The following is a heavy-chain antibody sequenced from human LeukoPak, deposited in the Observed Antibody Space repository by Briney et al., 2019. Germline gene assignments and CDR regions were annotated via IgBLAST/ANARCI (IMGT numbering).Heavy chain of an antibody. Sequence: ASVKVSCKASGGTFSRYAISWLRQAPGQGLEWMGGIIPIFGTANSAQKFQGRVTITTDESTSTAYMEMSSLRAEDTAVYYCARAGRGSYLRGSLNYWGQGTLVTVSS. V-gene: IGHV1-69*05. D-gene: IGHD1-26*01. CDR1: GGTFSRYA. CDR3: ARAGRGSYLRGSLNY. J-gene: IGHJ4*02. CDR2: IIPIFGTA.